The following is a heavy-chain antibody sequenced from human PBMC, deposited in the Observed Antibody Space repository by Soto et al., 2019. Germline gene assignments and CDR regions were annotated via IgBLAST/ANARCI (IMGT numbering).Heavy chain of an antibody. D-gene: IGHD1-26*01. Sequence: QVPLVQSGPEVKKPGASVKVSCKTSGYTPTNYDIGWVRQAPGQGLEYMGWISAYNGNTNYARKLQDRVTLTTDTSTRTAYMELRSLQSDDTAIYYCARGLYRRGTYYAFDNWGQGTVVTVSS. CDR2: ISAYNGNT. CDR3: ARGLYRRGTYYAFDN. V-gene: IGHV1-18*01. CDR1: GYTPTNYD. J-gene: IGHJ4*02.